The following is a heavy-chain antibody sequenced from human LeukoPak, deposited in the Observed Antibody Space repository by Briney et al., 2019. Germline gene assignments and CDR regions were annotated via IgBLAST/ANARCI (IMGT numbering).Heavy chain of an antibody. J-gene: IGHJ4*02. V-gene: IGHV3-23*01. CDR3: AKDRVGALLYFDS. CDR1: GFTFSTYG. Sequence: GGTLRLSCAASGFTFSTYGMSWVRQAPGKGLEWLSALSGSGDRTYYADSVKGRFTISRDNSKNTLYLQMNSLRAEDTAVYSCAKDRVGALLYFDSWGQGTLVTVSS. CDR2: LSGSGDRT. D-gene: IGHD1-26*01.